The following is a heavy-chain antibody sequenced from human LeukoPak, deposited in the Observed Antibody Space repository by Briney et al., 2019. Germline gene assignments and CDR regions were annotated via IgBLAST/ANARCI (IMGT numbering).Heavy chain of an antibody. CDR2: ISSSGSTI. Sequence: GGSLRLSCAASGFTFNSYAMSWVRQAPGKGLEWVSYISSSGSTIYYADSVKGRFTISRDNAKNSLYLQMNSLRAEDTAVYYCARDLGQQWLVAGYWGQGTLVTVSS. V-gene: IGHV3-48*03. CDR1: GFTFNSYA. J-gene: IGHJ4*02. D-gene: IGHD6-19*01. CDR3: ARDLGQQWLVAGY.